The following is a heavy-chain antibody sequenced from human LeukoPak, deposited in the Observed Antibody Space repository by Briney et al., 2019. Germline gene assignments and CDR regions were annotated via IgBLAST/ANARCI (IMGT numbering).Heavy chain of an antibody. CDR1: GYSFTSYW. J-gene: IGHJ6*03. V-gene: IGHV5-51*01. CDR2: IYPGDSDT. D-gene: IGHD5-18*01. Sequence: GESLKIPCKGSGYSFTSYWIGWVRQMPGKGLEWMGIIYPGDSDTRYSPSFQGQVTISADKSISTAYLQWSSLKASDTAMYYCARQGSGYSPTYYYYMDVWGKGTTVTISS. CDR3: ARQGSGYSPTYYYYMDV.